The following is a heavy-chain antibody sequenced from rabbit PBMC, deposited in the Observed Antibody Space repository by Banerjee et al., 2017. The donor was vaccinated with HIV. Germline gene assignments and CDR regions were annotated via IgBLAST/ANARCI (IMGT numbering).Heavy chain of an antibody. J-gene: IGHJ4*01. CDR3: ARDLAGVIVWNFNL. CDR2: INTSSGTT. D-gene: IGHD4-1*01. Sequence: QEQLEESGGDLVKPEGSLTLTCTASGFSFSNKYVMCWVRQAPGKGLEWIACINTSSGTTDYATWAKGRFTISRASSPTVTLQITSLTTADTATYFCARDLAGVIVWNFNLWGQGTLVTVS. CDR1: GFSFSNKYV. V-gene: IGHV1S45*01.